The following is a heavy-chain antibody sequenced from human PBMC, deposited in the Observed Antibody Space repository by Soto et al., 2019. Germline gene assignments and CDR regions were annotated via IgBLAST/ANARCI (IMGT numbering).Heavy chain of an antibody. CDR1: GITVTNCF. CDR3: ARDELGGAYDFWH. V-gene: IGHV3-66*01. Sequence: EVQLVESGGGLVQPGGSLRLSCAASGITVTNCFMTWVRQAPGKGLEWVSVISSAGGTYYADSVKGRFTISRDNYRNTLYLQMNTRRAKDTAVYYCARDELGGAYDFWHGGQGTLVTVSS. D-gene: IGHD3-3*01. CDR2: ISSAGGT. J-gene: IGHJ4*02.